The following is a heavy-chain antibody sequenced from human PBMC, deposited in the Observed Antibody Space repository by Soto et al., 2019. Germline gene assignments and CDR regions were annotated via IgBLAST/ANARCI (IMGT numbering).Heavy chain of an antibody. CDR1: GFTFSSYG. D-gene: IGHD3-10*01. J-gene: IGHJ4*02. Sequence: QVQLVESGGGVVQPGRSLRLSCAASGFTFSSYGMHWVRQAPGKGLEWVAVIWYDGSNKYYADSVKGRFTISRDNSKNTLYLQMNSLRAEDTAVYYCARGGSGSGSYYRFDYWCQGTLVTVSS. CDR2: IWYDGSNK. CDR3: ARGGSGSGSYYRFDY. V-gene: IGHV3-33*01.